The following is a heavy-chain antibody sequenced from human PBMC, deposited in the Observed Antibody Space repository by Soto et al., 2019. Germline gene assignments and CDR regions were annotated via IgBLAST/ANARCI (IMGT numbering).Heavy chain of an antibody. CDR3: ARAAYCGGDCYLPTNFDY. Sequence: PSETLSLTCTVSGGSISSYYWSWIRQPPGKGLEWIGYIYYSGSTNYNPSLKSRVTISVDTSKNQFSLKLSSVTAADTAVYYCARAAYCGGDCYLPTNFDYWGQGTLVTVSS. CDR2: IYYSGST. V-gene: IGHV4-59*01. CDR1: GGSISSYY. J-gene: IGHJ4*02. D-gene: IGHD2-21*02.